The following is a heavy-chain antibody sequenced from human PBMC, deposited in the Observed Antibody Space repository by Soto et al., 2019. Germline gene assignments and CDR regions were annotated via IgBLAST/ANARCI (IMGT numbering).Heavy chain of an antibody. J-gene: IGHJ4*02. Sequence: SETLSLTCAVSGFSISSFLWSWIRQPPGKGLEWIGYINYSGNTNYNPSLKSRVTISIDTSKNQFSLNLSSVTAADSAVYYCASVSVSVAQPAFWGQGTLVTVSS. CDR3: ASVSVSVAQPAF. CDR2: INYSGNT. D-gene: IGHD6-19*01. V-gene: IGHV4-59*08. CDR1: GFSISSFL.